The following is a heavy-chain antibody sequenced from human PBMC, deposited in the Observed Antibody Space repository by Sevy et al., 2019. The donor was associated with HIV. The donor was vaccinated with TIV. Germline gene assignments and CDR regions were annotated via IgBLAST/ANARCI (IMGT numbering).Heavy chain of an antibody. J-gene: IGHJ3*02. CDR3: ARPGAVPGYSSGWYGAVAFDI. CDR2: IYSGGST. Sequence: GESLKISCAASGFTVSSNYMSWVRQAPGKGLEWVSVIYSGGSTNYADSVKGRFTISRDNSKNTLYLQMNSLRAEDTAVYYCARPGAVPGYSSGWYGAVAFDIWGQGTMVTVSS. D-gene: IGHD6-19*01. V-gene: IGHV3-53*01. CDR1: GFTVSSNY.